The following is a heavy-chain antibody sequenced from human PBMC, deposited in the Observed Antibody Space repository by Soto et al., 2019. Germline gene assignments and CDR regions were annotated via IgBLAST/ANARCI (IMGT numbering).Heavy chain of an antibody. J-gene: IGHJ5*01. CDR3: ATRFTVFGLQIAPYYS. V-gene: IGHV4-31*03. D-gene: IGHD3-3*01. CDR1: AGSTSRGGYY. Sequence: SETLCLPCTVSAGSTSRGGYYWSWIRQHPGKGLEWIGYIYYSGSTYYNPSLKSRVNISVDTSKNQFSLKLSSVTAADAAIYYCATRFTVFGLQIAPYYSCG. CDR2: IYYSGST.